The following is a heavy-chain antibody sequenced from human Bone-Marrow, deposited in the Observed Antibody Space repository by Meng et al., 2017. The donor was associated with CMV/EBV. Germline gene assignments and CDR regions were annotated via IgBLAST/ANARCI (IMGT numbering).Heavy chain of an antibody. J-gene: IGHJ4*02. CDR1: GGYISSYY. Sequence: SETLSLTCTVSGGYISSYYWSWIRQPPGKGLEWIGYIYYSGSTNYNPSLKSRVTISVDTSKNQFSLKLNSVTAADTAVYYCARDGRSTPRGYKYWGQGTLVTVSS. CDR2: IYYSGST. D-gene: IGHD5-18*01. V-gene: IGHV4-59*01. CDR3: ARDGRSTPRGYKY.